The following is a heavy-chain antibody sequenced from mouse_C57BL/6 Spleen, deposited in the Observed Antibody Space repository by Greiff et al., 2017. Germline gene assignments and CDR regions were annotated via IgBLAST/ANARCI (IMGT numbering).Heavy chain of an antibody. J-gene: IGHJ4*01. V-gene: IGHV1-81*01. Sequence: QVQLKESGAELARPGASVKLSCKASGYTFTSYGISWVKQRTGQGLEWIGEIYPRSGNTYYNEKFKGKATLAADKASSTAYMELRSLTSEDSAVYFCARTGYYGSSPYYYAMDYWGQGTSVTVAS. CDR1: GYTFTSYG. CDR3: ARTGYYGSSPYYYAMDY. D-gene: IGHD1-1*01. CDR2: IYPRSGNT.